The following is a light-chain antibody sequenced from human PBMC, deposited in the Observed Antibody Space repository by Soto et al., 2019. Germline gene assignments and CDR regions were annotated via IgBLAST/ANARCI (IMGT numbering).Light chain of an antibody. CDR3: QQYNSYPWT. Sequence: DIQLTQSPSTLSASVGDRVTISCRASQSISSWLAWYQQKPGKAPKLLIYDASTLESGVPSRFSGGGSGTEFTLTISTLQPDDFVTYYCQQYNSYPWTFGQGTKVDIK. CDR1: QSISSW. CDR2: DAS. V-gene: IGKV1-5*01. J-gene: IGKJ1*01.